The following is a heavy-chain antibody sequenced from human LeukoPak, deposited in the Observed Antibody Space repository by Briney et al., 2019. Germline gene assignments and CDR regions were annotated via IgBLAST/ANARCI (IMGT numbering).Heavy chain of an antibody. CDR2: INHSGST. CDR3: ASLNSGYGFSDY. J-gene: IGHJ4*02. D-gene: IGHD5-12*01. CDR1: GGSFSGNY. Sequence: PSETLSLTCAVYGGSFSGNYWSWIRQPPGKGLEWIGEINHSGSTNYNPSLKSRVTISVDTSKNQFSLKLSSVTAADTAVYYCASLNSGYGFSDYWGQGTLLTVSS. V-gene: IGHV4-34*01.